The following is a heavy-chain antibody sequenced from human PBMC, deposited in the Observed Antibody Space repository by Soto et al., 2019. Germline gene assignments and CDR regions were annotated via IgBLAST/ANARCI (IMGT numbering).Heavy chain of an antibody. CDR2: IYSGGST. CDR3: ARVTAYSSSWAPDY. J-gene: IGHJ4*02. Sequence: GGSLRLSCAASGFTFSSYAMSWVRQAPGKGLEWVSIIYSGGSTYYADSVKGRFTISRDNSKNTLYLQMNSLRVEDTAVYYCARVTAYSSSWAPDYWGQGTLVTVSS. CDR1: GFTFSSYA. D-gene: IGHD6-13*01. V-gene: IGHV3-53*01.